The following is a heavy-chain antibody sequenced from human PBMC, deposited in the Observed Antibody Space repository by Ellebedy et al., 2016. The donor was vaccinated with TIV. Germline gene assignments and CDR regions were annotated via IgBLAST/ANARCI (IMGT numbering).Heavy chain of an antibody. V-gene: IGHV1-69*04. Sequence: AASVKVSCKASGGTFSSYAISWLRQAPGQGLEWMGRIIPILGIANYAQKFQGRVTITADKSTSTAYMELSSLRSEDTAVYYCARSDDYGDYYGMDVWGQGTTVTVSS. J-gene: IGHJ6*02. CDR1: GGTFSSYA. CDR2: IIPILGIA. CDR3: ARSDDYGDYYGMDV. D-gene: IGHD4-17*01.